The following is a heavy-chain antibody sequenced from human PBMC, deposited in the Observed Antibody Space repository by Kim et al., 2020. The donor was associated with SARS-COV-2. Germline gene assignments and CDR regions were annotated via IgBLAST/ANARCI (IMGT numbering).Heavy chain of an antibody. J-gene: IGHJ6*02. CDR3: ATTTATYCGGDCYSYYYYGMDV. CDR1: GYSFTSYW. V-gene: IGHV5-51*01. CDR2: IYPGDSDT. Sequence: GASLKISCKGSGYSFTSYWIGWVRQMPGKGLEWMGIIYPGDSDTRYSPSFQGQVTISADKSISTAYLQWSSLKASDTAMYYCATTTATYCGGDCYSYYYYGMDVWGQGTTVTVSS. D-gene: IGHD2-21*02.